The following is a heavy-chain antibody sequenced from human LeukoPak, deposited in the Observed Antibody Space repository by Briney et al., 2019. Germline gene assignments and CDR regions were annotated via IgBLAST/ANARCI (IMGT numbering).Heavy chain of an antibody. CDR3: ARRYCSGGSCANSYYFYMDV. CDR2: INHSGST. CDR1: GGSFSGYY. V-gene: IGHV4-34*01. Sequence: PSETLSLTCAVYGGSFSGYYWSWIRQPPGKGLEWIGDINHSGSTNYNPSLKSRVTISLDTSKNQFSLKLSSVTAADTAVYYCARRYCSGGSCANSYYFYMDVWGKGPTVTVSS. J-gene: IGHJ6*03. D-gene: IGHD2-15*01.